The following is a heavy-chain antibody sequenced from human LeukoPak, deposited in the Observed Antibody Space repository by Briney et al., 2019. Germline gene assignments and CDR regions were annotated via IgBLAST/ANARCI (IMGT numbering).Heavy chain of an antibody. CDR1: GFTFGSHA. CDR3: AKDREGLTDYFNYMDV. J-gene: IGHJ6*03. CDR2: ISWKSVSI. Sequence: SLRLACAAAGFTFGSHATDSGRQAPGKGMEWVAGISWKSVSIRYADSLKGRFTISRDNAKNALYLQMNSLRAEDTALYYCAKDREGLTDYFNYMDVWGKGTPVAVSS. V-gene: IGHV3-9*01.